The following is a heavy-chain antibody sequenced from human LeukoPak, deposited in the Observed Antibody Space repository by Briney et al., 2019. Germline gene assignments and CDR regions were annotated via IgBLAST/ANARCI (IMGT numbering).Heavy chain of an antibody. Sequence: SETLSLTCTVSGGSISSYYWSWIRQPPGTGLEWIGYIYYSGSTNYNPSLKSRVTISVDTSKNQFSLKLSSVTAADTAVYYCARVHESIDYWGQGTLVTVSS. CDR2: IYYSGST. J-gene: IGHJ4*02. CDR1: GGSISSYY. V-gene: IGHV4-59*01. CDR3: ARVHESIDY. D-gene: IGHD6-6*01.